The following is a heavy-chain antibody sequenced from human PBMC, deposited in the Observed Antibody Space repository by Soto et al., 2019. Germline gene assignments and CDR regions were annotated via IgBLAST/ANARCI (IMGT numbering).Heavy chain of an antibody. V-gene: IGHV4-30-4*01. CDR1: GASISHGAYY. J-gene: IGHJ6*02. CDR3: ASSSLYGMDV. CDR2: IDYSGKT. Sequence: QVQLQESGPGLVKPAQTLSLTCTVSGASISHGAYYWSWIRQPPGKGLEWIGHIDYSGKTSYNSSLQRRVSISIDTSKNQFSLKVGSVTAADTAVYYCASSSLYGMDVWGQGTTVTVSS.